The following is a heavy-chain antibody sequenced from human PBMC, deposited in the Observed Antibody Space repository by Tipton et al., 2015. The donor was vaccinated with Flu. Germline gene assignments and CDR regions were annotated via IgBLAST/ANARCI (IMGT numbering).Heavy chain of an antibody. CDR2: IFYSGST. V-gene: IGHV4-59*08. D-gene: IGHD4-11*01. J-gene: IGHJ5*02. Sequence: LRLSCTVSGDSISSYYWSWIRQPPGKGLEWIGYIFYSGSTNYNPSLKSRVTISVDTSKNQFSLKLSSVTAADTAVYYCARHPSASTSPFDPWGQGTLVTVSS. CDR3: ARHPSASTSPFDP. CDR1: GDSISSYY.